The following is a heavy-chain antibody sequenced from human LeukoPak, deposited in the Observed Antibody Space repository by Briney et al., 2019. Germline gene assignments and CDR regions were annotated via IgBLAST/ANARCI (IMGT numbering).Heavy chain of an antibody. J-gene: IGHJ4*02. CDR3: ARDLAGHYYGSGSSFDY. Sequence: GGSLRLSCAASGFTFSSYSMNWVRQAPGKGLEWVSSISNSGSYIYYADSVKGRFTISRDNAKNSLYLQMNSLRAEDTAVYYCARDLAGHYYGSGSSFDYWGQGTLVTVSS. V-gene: IGHV3-21*01. CDR1: GFTFSSYS. D-gene: IGHD3-10*01. CDR2: ISNSGSYI.